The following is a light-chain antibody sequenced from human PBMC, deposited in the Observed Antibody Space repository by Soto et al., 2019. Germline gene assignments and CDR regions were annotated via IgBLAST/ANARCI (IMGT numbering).Light chain of an antibody. V-gene: IGKV1-5*03. CDR3: QQYNPYYPWT. Sequence: DIQMTQSPSTLSASVGDRVTISCLASQSISRWLAWYQQKPGKAPNLLVYKASSLESGVPSRFSGSGSGTEFTLTISSLQHDDYASYYCQQYNPYYPWTFGQGTKVDIK. CDR1: QSISRW. J-gene: IGKJ1*01. CDR2: KAS.